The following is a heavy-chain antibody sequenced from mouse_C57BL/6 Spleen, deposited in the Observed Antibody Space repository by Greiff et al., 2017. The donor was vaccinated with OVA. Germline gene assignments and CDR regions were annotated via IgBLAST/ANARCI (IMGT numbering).Heavy chain of an antibody. D-gene: IGHD2-4*01. CDR2: IYPGSGNT. CDR3: ARSGGLRQGDYYAMDY. Sequence: QVQLQQSGAELVRPGASVKLSCKASGYTFTDYYINWVKQRPGQGLEWIARIYPGSGNTYYNEKFKGKATLTAEKSSSTAYMQLSSLTSEDSAVYFCARSGGLRQGDYYAMDYWGQGTSVTVSS. J-gene: IGHJ4*01. V-gene: IGHV1-76*01. CDR1: GYTFTDYY.